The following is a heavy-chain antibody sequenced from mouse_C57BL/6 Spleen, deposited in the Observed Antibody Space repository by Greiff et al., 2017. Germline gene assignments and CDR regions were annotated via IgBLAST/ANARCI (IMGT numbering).Heavy chain of an antibody. D-gene: IGHD6-1*01. CDR3: ARGSAWYHVDD. Sequence: QVKLQPPGTELVKPGDSVKMSCKASGYTFTSYWMHWVKQRPGQGLAWIGNINPSNGGTNSNEKFKSKATLTLDKSSSTAYMQLSSLTSEDSAVYYCARGSAWYHVDDWGQGTTLTVSS. CDR1: GYTFTSYW. J-gene: IGHJ2*01. V-gene: IGHV1-53*01. CDR2: INPSNGGT.